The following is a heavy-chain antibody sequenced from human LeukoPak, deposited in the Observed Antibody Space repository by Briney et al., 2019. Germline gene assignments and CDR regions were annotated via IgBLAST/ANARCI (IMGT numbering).Heavy chain of an antibody. D-gene: IGHD1-26*01. Sequence: GGSLRLSCAASGFTFSDYAMHWVRQVPGKGLESVSAISSNGGSTYYANSVKGRFTISRDNSKNTLYLQMGSLRAEDMAVYYCAREGDSGSSDYWGQGTLVTVSS. CDR2: ISSNGGST. CDR1: GFTFSDYA. V-gene: IGHV3-64*01. CDR3: AREGDSGSSDY. J-gene: IGHJ4*02.